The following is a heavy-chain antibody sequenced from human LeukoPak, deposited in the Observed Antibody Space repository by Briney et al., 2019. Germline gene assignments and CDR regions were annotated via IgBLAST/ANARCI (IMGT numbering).Heavy chain of an antibody. CDR2: ISYDGSNK. J-gene: IGHJ4*02. Sequence: AGRSLRLSCAASGFTFSSYAMHWVRQAPGKGLEWVAVISYDGSNKYYADSVKGRFTISRDNSKNTLYPQMNSLRAEDTAVYYCARAPHDYSNYDYWGQGTLVTVSS. D-gene: IGHD4-11*01. V-gene: IGHV3-30-3*01. CDR3: ARAPHDYSNYDY. CDR1: GFTFSSYA.